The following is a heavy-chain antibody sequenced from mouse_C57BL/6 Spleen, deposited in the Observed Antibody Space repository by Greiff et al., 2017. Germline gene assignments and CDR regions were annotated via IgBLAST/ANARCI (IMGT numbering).Heavy chain of an antibody. Sequence: DVHLVESGGGLVKPGGSLKLSCAASGFTFSDYGMHWVRQAPEKGLEWVAYISSGSSTIYYADTVKGRFTISRDNAKNTLFLQMTSLRSEDTAMYYCARQGLTLYAMDYWCQGTSVTVSS. D-gene: IGHD1-1*01. CDR3: ARQGLTLYAMDY. J-gene: IGHJ4*01. CDR1: GFTFSDYG. CDR2: ISSGSSTI. V-gene: IGHV5-17*01.